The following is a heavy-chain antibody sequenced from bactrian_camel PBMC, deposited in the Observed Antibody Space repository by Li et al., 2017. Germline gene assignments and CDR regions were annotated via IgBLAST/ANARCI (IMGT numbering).Heavy chain of an antibody. J-gene: IGHJ4*01. CDR3: AVRLNSGCPIRARDFEH. D-gene: IGHD4*01. CDR2: TYGGYGRI. Sequence: VQLVESGGGSVQAGGSLRLSCTPSGSIRYIYCMGWFRQVPGKERERVATYGGYGRISYAGSAEGRFTITRDKDNLYLQMDSLRPSDTGTYYCAVRLNSGCPIRARDFEHWGQGTQVTVS. V-gene: IGHV3S44*01. CDR1: GSIRYIYC.